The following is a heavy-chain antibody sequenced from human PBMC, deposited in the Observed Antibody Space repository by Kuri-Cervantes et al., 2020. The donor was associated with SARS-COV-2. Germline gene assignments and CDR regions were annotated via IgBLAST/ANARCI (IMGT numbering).Heavy chain of an antibody. V-gene: IGHV3-30*02. J-gene: IGHJ4*02. Sequence: GESLKISCAASGFTFSSYGMHWVRQAPGKGLEWVAFIRYDGRDKYYGDSVKGRFTISRENYINTLWLEMNSLRAEDTAVYYCAKMRSSGYYPDFDYWGQGTLVTVSS. CDR1: GFTFSSYG. CDR2: IRYDGRDK. D-gene: IGHD3-22*01. CDR3: AKMRSSGYYPDFDY.